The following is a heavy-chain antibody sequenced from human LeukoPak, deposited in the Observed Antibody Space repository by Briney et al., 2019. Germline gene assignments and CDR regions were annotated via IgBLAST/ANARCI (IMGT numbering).Heavy chain of an antibody. D-gene: IGHD6-19*01. V-gene: IGHV3-30*18. Sequence: PGGSLRLSCAASGFTFSSYGMHWVRQAPGKGLEWVAVISYDGSNKYCADSVKGRFTISRDNSKNTLYLQMNSLRAEDTAVYYCAKGGIAVAGTFFDYWGQGTLVTVSS. CDR3: AKGGIAVAGTFFDY. J-gene: IGHJ4*02. CDR2: ISYDGSNK. CDR1: GFTFSSYG.